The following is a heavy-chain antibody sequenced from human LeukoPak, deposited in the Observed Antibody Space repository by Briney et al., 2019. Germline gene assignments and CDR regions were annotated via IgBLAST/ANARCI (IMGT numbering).Heavy chain of an antibody. J-gene: IGHJ4*02. CDR1: GDSISSRSYY. CDR3: ARGEDDSSGYQIDY. Sequence: SETLSLTCTVSGDSISSRSYYWGWIRQPPGKGLEWIGSIYYSGSTYYNPSLKSRVTISVNTSKNQFSLKLSSVTAADTAVYYCARGEDDSSGYQIDYWGQGTLVTVSS. V-gene: IGHV4-39*07. D-gene: IGHD3-22*01. CDR2: IYYSGST.